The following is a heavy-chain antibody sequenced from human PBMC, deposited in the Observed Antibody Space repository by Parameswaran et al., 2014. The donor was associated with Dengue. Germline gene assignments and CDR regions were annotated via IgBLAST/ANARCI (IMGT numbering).Heavy chain of an antibody. J-gene: IGHJ5*02. Sequence: VRQMPGKGAGVGLSYYSNGNTYYADSVKGRFTISRDNSKNTLYLQMNSLRDEDTAVYYCARGSGSYNWFDPWGQGTLVTVSS. V-gene: IGHV3-53*01. CDR2: YSNGNT. CDR3: ARGSGSYNWFDP. D-gene: IGHD1-26*01.